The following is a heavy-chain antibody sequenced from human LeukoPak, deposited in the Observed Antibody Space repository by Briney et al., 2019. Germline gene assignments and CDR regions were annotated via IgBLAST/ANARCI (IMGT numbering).Heavy chain of an antibody. CDR3: ARDPQLGPFDY. V-gene: IGHV4-4*07. J-gene: IGHJ4*02. Sequence: KPSETLSLTCTVSGXSISSYYGSWIRQPAGKGLEWIGRIYTSGRTNYNPSLKSRVTMSVDTSKKQFSLKLSSVTAADTAVYYCARDPQLGPFDYWGQGTLVTVSS. CDR2: IYTSGRT. D-gene: IGHD6-6*01. CDR1: GXSISSYY.